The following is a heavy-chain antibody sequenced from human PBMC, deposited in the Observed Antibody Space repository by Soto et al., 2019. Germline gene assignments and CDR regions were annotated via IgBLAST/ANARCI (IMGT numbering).Heavy chain of an antibody. Sequence: QLHLQQSGPGLVKPSETLSLTCTVAGSSMSSSAYYWGWIRQPPGKGLEWIGSVYYTGITDYKSSLESRVSISADTSKNPFSLRLTSLSAADTAIYFCARQGRPGYCTGGNCYPAFDLWGPGKMVTVSS. CDR1: GSSMSSSAYY. CDR2: VYYTGIT. CDR3: ARQGRPGYCTGGNCYPAFDL. J-gene: IGHJ3*01. V-gene: IGHV4-39*01. D-gene: IGHD2-15*01.